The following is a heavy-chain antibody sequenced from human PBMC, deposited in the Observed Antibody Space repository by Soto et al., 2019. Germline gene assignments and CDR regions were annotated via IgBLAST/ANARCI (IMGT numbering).Heavy chain of an antibody. Sequence: EVQLVESGGGLVQPGGSLRLSCATSGFNFNDYTMHWVRQGPGKGLEWVSGISWNSGSIVYGDSLKGRFTISRDNAKNSVYLQMNSLRADDTAIYYCTNDYRGLTTLGYMDVWGKGTTVTVSS. CDR3: TNDYRGLTTLGYMDV. CDR2: ISWNSGSI. D-gene: IGHD6-25*01. V-gene: IGHV3-9*01. J-gene: IGHJ6*03. CDR1: GFNFNDYT.